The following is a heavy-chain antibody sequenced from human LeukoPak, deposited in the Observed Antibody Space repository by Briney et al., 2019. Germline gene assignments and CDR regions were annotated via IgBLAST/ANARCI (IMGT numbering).Heavy chain of an antibody. D-gene: IGHD3-16*01. CDR3: ARDNPTMITPSEY. J-gene: IGHJ4*02. Sequence: PSETLSLTCIVSGGSMTTYYWSWIREAPGKGLEWIGNIHYSGRTNYNPSLKSRVTISVDTSKNQFSLKLRSVTAADTAVYYCARDNPTMITPSEYWGQGTLVTVSP. V-gene: IGHV4-59*01. CDR2: IHYSGRT. CDR1: GGSMTTYY.